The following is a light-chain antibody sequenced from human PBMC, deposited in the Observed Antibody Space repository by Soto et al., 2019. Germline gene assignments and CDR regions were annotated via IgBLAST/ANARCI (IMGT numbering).Light chain of an antibody. Sequence: DIQMTQSPSSLSASVGDRVTITCQASQDISRYLNWCQQKPGKAPKRLIYGASTLQSGVPSRFSGSGSATEFTLTITSLQPEDFATYYCVQHDTDPLTFGGGTKV. CDR3: VQHDTDPLT. CDR2: GAS. V-gene: IGKV1-17*01. CDR1: QDISRY. J-gene: IGKJ4*01.